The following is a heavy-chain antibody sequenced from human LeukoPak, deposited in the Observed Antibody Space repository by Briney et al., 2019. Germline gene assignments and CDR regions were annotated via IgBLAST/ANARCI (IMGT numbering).Heavy chain of an antibody. J-gene: IGHJ4*02. V-gene: IGHV4-39*01. CDR3: ARHRTIYYDNGGYWV. D-gene: IGHD3-22*01. CDR2: IYYSGST. Sequence: SETLSLTCTVSGGSISSSSYYWGWIRQPPGKGLEWIGSIYYSGSTYYNPSLKSRVTISVDTSKKQFSLKLSSVTAADTAVYYCARHRTIYYDNGGYWVWGQGTLVTVSS. CDR1: GGSISSSSYY.